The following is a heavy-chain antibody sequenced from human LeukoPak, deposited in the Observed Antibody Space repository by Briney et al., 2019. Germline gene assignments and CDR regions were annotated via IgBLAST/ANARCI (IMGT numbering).Heavy chain of an antibody. CDR1: GFTFSDYY. J-gene: IGHJ4*02. CDR2: ITSSGDDI. D-gene: IGHD5-12*01. Sequence: GGSPRLSCAASGFTFSDYYMSWIRQAPGKGLEWVAYITSSGDDIYYADSVKGRFTISRDNAKNALFLRMSSLRVEDTATYYCASDIVATSGDFWGQGTLVSVSS. CDR3: ASDIVATSGDF. V-gene: IGHV3-11*01.